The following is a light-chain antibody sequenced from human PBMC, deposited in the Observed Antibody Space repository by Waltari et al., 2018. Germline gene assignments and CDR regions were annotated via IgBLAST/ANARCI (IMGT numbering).Light chain of an antibody. Sequence: DIVMTQSPDSLAVSLGERATINCKSSQSVLYSSNNKNYLAWYQQKPGQPPKLLFYWASTRDSGVPDRFSGSGSGTDFTLTISSLQAEDVAVYYCQQYYSTPRTFGQGTKLEIK. J-gene: IGKJ2*02. V-gene: IGKV4-1*01. CDR2: WAS. CDR3: QQYYSTPRT. CDR1: QSVLYSSNNKNY.